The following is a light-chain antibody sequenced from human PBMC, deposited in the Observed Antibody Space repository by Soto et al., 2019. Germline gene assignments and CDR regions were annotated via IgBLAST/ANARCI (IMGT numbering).Light chain of an antibody. CDR2: GTS. CDR1: QSLPNND. J-gene: IGKJ4*02. V-gene: IGKV3-20*01. Sequence: EIVLTQSPGTLSLSPGERATLSCRASQSLPNNDLGWYQQRPGQAPRLLIYGTSSRVTGIPDRFSGSGAGTDFSLTISRLEAEDFAVYYCQQYATSPSAFGEGTRVEIK. CDR3: QQYATSPSA.